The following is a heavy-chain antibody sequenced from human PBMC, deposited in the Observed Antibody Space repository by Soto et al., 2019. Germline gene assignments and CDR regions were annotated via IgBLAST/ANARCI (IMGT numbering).Heavy chain of an antibody. D-gene: IGHD3-10*01. V-gene: IGHV4-59*08. CDR3: ARVGGFGATTIDY. Sequence: PSETLSLTCTVSGDSISSYSWSWIRQPPGKGLEWIGNIHYNGNTKYSPSLKSRVTMSVDTSKNHFSLKLSSVTAADTAVYYCARVGGFGATTIDYWGQGTLVTVSS. J-gene: IGHJ4*02. CDR2: IHYNGNT. CDR1: GDSISSYS.